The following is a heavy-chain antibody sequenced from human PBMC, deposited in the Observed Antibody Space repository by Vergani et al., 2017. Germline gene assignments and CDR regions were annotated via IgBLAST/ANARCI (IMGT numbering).Heavy chain of an antibody. CDR1: GGTFSSYA. D-gene: IGHD5-12*01. Sequence: QVQLVQSGAEVKKPGSSVKVSCKASGGTFSSYAISWVRQAPGQGLEWMGGIIPIFGTANYAQKFQGRVTITADESTSTAYMELSSLRSEDTAVYYCAIRRHMVATNNYYYGMDVWGQGTTVTVSS. J-gene: IGHJ6*02. CDR3: AIRRHMVATNNYYYGMDV. CDR2: IIPIFGTA. V-gene: IGHV1-69*01.